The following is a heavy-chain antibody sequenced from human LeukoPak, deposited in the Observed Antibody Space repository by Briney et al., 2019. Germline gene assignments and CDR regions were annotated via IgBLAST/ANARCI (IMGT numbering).Heavy chain of an antibody. CDR2: IYTSGGT. Sequence: NPSQTLSLTCTVSGGSITNLDYYWTWIRQPAGKRLEWIGRIYTSGGTNYNPSLKGRVTMSVDRSKNEISLHLASLTAADTALYYCAGRGSSSGTFDIWGPGTFVTVSS. V-gene: IGHV4-61*02. D-gene: IGHD3-10*01. CDR3: AGRGSSSGTFDI. J-gene: IGHJ3*02. CDR1: GGSITNLDYY.